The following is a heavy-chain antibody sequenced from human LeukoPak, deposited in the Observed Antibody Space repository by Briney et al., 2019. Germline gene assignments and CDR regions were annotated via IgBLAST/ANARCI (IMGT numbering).Heavy chain of an antibody. D-gene: IGHD2-21*02. Sequence: QSGGSLRLSCAASGFTFSSYAMSWVRQAPGKGLEWVSAISGSGGSTYYADSVKGRFTISRDNSKNTLYLQMNSLRAEDTALYYCANLAYCGGDCYSGGAFDIWGQGTMVTVS. CDR1: GFTFSSYA. J-gene: IGHJ3*02. CDR3: ANLAYCGGDCYSGGAFDI. V-gene: IGHV3-23*01. CDR2: ISGSGGST.